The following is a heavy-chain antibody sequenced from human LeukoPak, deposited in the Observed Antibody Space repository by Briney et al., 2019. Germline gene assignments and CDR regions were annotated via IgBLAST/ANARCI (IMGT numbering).Heavy chain of an antibody. J-gene: IGHJ6*04. CDR3: AREGADKCSSTSCYPGGYYYCGMDV. D-gene: IGHD2-2*01. CDR1: GFTFSSYE. CDR2: ISSSGSTI. V-gene: IGHV3-48*03. Sequence: GGSLRLSCAASGFTFSSYEMNWVRQAPGKGLEWVSYISSSGSTIYYADSVKGRFTISRDNAKNSLYLQMNSLRAEDTAVYYCAREGADKCSSTSCYPGGYYYCGMDVWGKGTTVTVSS.